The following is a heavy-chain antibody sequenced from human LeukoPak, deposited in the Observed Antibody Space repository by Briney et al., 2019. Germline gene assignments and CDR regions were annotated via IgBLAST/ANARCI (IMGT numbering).Heavy chain of an antibody. V-gene: IGHV4-39*01. CDR1: GGSISSSSYY. J-gene: IGHJ4*02. Sequence: PSETLSLTCTVSGGSISSSSYYWGWIRQPPGKGLEWIVSLSYSGSTYYDPSLKSRVTISVDTSKNQFSLKVTSVTAADTAVYYCARHSRYGLYYFDYWGQGTLVTVSS. D-gene: IGHD5-18*01. CDR2: LSYSGST. CDR3: ARHSRYGLYYFDY.